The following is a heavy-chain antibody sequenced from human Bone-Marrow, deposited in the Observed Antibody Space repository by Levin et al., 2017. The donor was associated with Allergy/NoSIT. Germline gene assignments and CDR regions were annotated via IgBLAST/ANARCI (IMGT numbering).Heavy chain of an antibody. CDR3: ARGPPSRNNILTGSNWFDP. J-gene: IGHJ5*02. D-gene: IGHD3-9*01. V-gene: IGHV1-18*01. Sequence: GESLKISCKASGYTFTSYGISWVRQAPGQGLEWMGWISAYNGNTNYAQKLQGRVTMTTDTSTSTAYMELRSLRSDDTAVYYCARGPPSRNNILTGSNWFDPWGQGTLVTVSS. CDR1: GYTFTSYG. CDR2: ISAYNGNT.